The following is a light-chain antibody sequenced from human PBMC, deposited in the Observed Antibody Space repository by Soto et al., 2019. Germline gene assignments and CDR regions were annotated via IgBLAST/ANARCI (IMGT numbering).Light chain of an antibody. J-gene: IGKJ1*01. CDR1: QSVSNNY. CDR2: GAS. V-gene: IGKV3-20*01. Sequence: EIVLTQSPGTLSLSTGERATLSCRASQSVSNNYLAWYQQKPGQAPRLLIYGASNRATGIPDRFSGSGSGTNFTLTISRLEPEDFAVYYCQQYGSSGTFGQGIKVDIK. CDR3: QQYGSSGT.